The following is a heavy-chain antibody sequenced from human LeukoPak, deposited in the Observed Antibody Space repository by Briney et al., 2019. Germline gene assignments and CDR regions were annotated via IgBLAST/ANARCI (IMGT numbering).Heavy chain of an antibody. D-gene: IGHD3-10*01. V-gene: IGHV4-59*01. CDR2: IYYSGST. CDR1: GGSISSYY. Sequence: SETLSLTCTVSGGSISSYYWSWIRQPPGKGLEWIGYIYYSGSTNYNPSLKSRVTISVDTSKNQFSLKLTSVTAADTAVYYCARDYKGAFDVWGQGTMVTVSS. CDR3: ARDYKGAFDV. J-gene: IGHJ3*01.